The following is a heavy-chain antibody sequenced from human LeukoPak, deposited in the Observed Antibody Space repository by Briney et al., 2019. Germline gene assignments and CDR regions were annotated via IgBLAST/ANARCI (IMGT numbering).Heavy chain of an antibody. Sequence: ASVKVSCKASGYTFTSYDINWVRQATGQGLEWMGWMNPNSGNTGYAQEFQGRVTMTRNTSISTAYMELSSLRSEDTAVYYCARIEMATYDFDYWGQGTLVTVSS. CDR3: ARIEMATYDFDY. CDR1: GYTFTSYD. D-gene: IGHD5-24*01. CDR2: MNPNSGNT. V-gene: IGHV1-8*01. J-gene: IGHJ4*02.